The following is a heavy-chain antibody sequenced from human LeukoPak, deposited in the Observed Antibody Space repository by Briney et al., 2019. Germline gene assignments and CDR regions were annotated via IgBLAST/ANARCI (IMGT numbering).Heavy chain of an antibody. V-gene: IGHV3-72*01. J-gene: IGHJ4*02. CDR3: ASQEYCYDSSGSYY. Sequence: GGSLRLSCAAFGFIFSDHYMDWVRQAPGKGLEWVGRTRNKANSYTTEYAASVKGRFTISRDDSKNSLYLQMNSLKNEDTAVYYCASQEYCYDSSGSYYWGQGTLVTVSS. CDR2: TRNKANSYTT. CDR1: GFIFSDHY. D-gene: IGHD3-22*01.